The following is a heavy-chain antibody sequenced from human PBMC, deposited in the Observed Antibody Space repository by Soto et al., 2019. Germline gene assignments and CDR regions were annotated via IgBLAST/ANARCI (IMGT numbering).Heavy chain of an antibody. D-gene: IGHD2-8*01. V-gene: IGHV4-34*01. CDR1: GWSFSGYY. Sequence: SETLSLTCAVYGWSFSGYYWSWIRQPPGKGLEWIGEINHSGSTNYNPSLKSRVTISVDTSKNQFSLKLSSVTAADTAVYYCARWALRGVLMVYAMDAFDIWGQGTMVTVSS. CDR2: INHSGST. CDR3: ARWALRGVLMVYAMDAFDI. J-gene: IGHJ3*02.